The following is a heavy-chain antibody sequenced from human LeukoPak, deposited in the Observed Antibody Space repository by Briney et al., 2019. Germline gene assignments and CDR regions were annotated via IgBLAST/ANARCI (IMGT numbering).Heavy chain of an antibody. J-gene: IGHJ5*02. V-gene: IGHV3-33*01. CDR3: ARDQAAAGTMVYNWFDP. CDR1: GFTFGGYG. CDR2: IWYDGSNK. D-gene: IGHD6-13*01. Sequence: GRSLRLSCAGSGFTFGGYGMHWVRQAPGKGLEWVAVIWYDGSNKYYADSVKGRFTISRENSKNTLYLQMHSLRAEDTAVYYCARDQAAAGTMVYNWFDPWGQGTLVTVSS.